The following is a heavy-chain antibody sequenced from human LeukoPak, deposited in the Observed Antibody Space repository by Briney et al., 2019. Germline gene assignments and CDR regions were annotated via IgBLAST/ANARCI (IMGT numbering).Heavy chain of an antibody. D-gene: IGHD1-14*01. CDR1: GYIFTNYW. CDR3: ARRAALTPYYFDY. J-gene: IGHJ4*02. V-gene: IGHV5-51*01. Sequence: GESLKISCKGSGYIFTNYWIGWVRQMPGKGLEWMGIIYPGDSDARYSPTFQGQVSISADKSIRTAYLQWSSLKASDTAMYYCARRAALTPYYFDYWGQGTLVTVSS. CDR2: IYPGDSDA.